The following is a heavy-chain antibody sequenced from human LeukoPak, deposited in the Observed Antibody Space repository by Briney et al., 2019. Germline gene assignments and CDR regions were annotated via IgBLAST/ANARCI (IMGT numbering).Heavy chain of an antibody. D-gene: IGHD2-21*01. CDR2: INHSGST. CDR3: VRLKIPSYYYGMDV. V-gene: IGHV4-34*01. CDR1: GGSFSGYY. J-gene: IGHJ6*04. Sequence: SETLSLTCAVYGGSFSGYYWSWIRQPPGKGLEWIGEINHSGSTNYNPSLKSRVTISVDTSKNQFSLKLSSVTAADTAVYYCVRLKIPSYYYGMDVWGKGTTVTVSS.